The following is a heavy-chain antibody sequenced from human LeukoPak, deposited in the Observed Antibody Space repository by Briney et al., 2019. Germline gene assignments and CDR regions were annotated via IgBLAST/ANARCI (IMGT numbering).Heavy chain of an antibody. V-gene: IGHV3-48*01. CDR3: ARDRTYYYDSSEGGALDAFDI. CDR1: GFTFSSYS. D-gene: IGHD3-22*01. CDR2: ISSSSSTI. Sequence: GGSLRLSCAASGFTFSSYSMNWVRQAPGKGLEWVSYISSSSSTIYYADSVKGRFTISRDNAKNSLYLQMNSLRAEDTAVYYCARDRTYYYDSSEGGALDAFDIWGQGTMVTVSS. J-gene: IGHJ3*02.